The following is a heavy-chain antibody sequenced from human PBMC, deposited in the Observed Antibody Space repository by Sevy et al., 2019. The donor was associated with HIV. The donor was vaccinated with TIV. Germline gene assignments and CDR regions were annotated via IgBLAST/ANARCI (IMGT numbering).Heavy chain of an antibody. V-gene: IGHV5-51*01. CDR2: IYPGDSDT. D-gene: IGHD2-2*01. J-gene: IGHJ3*02. Sequence: GESLKISCKGSGYSFTNYWIGWVRQMPGKGLEWMGIIYPGDSDTRYSPSFQGQVPISADKSIITAYLQWSSLKASDTAMYYCARSSTSGWADAFDIWGQGTMVTVSS. CDR1: GYSFTNYW. CDR3: ARSSTSGWADAFDI.